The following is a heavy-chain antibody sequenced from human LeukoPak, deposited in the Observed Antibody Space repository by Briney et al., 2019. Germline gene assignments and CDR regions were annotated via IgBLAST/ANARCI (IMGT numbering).Heavy chain of an antibody. CDR1: GGSISSYY. CDR2: IYTSGST. CDR3: ARGESTIFGVVIGP. J-gene: IGHJ5*02. Sequence: PSEALSLTCTVSGGSISSYYWSWIRQPAGKGLEWIGRIYTSGSTNYNPSLKSRVTMSVDTSKNQFSLKLSSVTAADTAVYYCARGESTIFGVVIGPWGQGTLVTVSS. D-gene: IGHD3-3*01. V-gene: IGHV4-4*07.